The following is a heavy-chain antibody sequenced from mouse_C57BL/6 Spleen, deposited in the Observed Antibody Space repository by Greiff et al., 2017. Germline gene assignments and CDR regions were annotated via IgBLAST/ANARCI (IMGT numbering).Heavy chain of an antibody. CDR3: ARSKYGSRGDFDV. CDR2: LDPSDSYT. D-gene: IGHD1-1*01. J-gene: IGHJ1*03. CDR1: GYTFTSYW. V-gene: IGHV1-50*01. Sequence: QVQLQQPGAELVKPGASVKLSCKASGYTFTSYWMQWVKQRPGQGLEWIGELDPSDSYTNSNQKFKGKATLTVDTSSSTAYMQRSSLTSEDSAVYYCARSKYGSRGDFDVWGTGTTVTVSS.